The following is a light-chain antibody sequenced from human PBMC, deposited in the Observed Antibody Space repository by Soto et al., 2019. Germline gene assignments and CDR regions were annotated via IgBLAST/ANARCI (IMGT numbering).Light chain of an antibody. CDR2: GTS. J-gene: IGKJ1*01. Sequence: EIVLTQSPGTLSLYPGERATLSCRASQSVRSSYLAWYQQRPGQAPRLLIYGTSTRATGIPDRFSGSGSGADFTLTISRLEPEDFAVYYCQQYGSSPRTFGQGTKVDIK. CDR1: QSVRSSY. CDR3: QQYGSSPRT. V-gene: IGKV3-20*01.